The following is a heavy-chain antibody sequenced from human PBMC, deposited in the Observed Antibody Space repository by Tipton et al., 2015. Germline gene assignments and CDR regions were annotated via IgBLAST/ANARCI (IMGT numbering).Heavy chain of an antibody. V-gene: IGHV4-39*01. CDR1: GGPISSSSYY. J-gene: IGHJ5*02. D-gene: IGHD6-13*01. Sequence: TLSLTCNVSGGPISSSSYYWGWIRQPPGKGLEWIGSIYYSGSTYYNPSLKSRVTISVDTSKNQFSLKLSSVTAADTAVYYCARQIAVAARDWFDPWGQGTLVTVSS. CDR2: IYYSGST. CDR3: ARQIAVAARDWFDP.